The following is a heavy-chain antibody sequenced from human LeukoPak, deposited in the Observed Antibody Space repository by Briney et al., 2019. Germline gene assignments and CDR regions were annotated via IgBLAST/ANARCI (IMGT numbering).Heavy chain of an antibody. J-gene: IGHJ4*02. CDR2: IYYSGST. V-gene: IGHV4-61*01. Sequence: SETLSLTCTVSGGSVSSGSDYWSWIRQPPGKGLEWIGYIYYSGSTNYNPSLKSRVTISVDTSKNQFSLKLSSVTAADTAVYYCAREARGSGSYYSFDYWGQGTLVTVSS. CDR1: GGSVSSGSDY. D-gene: IGHD3-10*01. CDR3: AREARGSGSYYSFDY.